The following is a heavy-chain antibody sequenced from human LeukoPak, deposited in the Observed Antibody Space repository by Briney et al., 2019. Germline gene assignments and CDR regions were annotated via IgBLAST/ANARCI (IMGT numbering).Heavy chain of an antibody. CDR3: ARDWLEVPNTAMALYGMDV. CDR2: FGTA. V-gene: IGHV1-69*01. D-gene: IGHD5-18*01. Sequence: FGTANYAQKFQGRVTITADESTSTAYMELSSLRSEDTAVYYCARDWLEVPNTAMALYGMDVWGQGTTVTVSS. J-gene: IGHJ6*02.